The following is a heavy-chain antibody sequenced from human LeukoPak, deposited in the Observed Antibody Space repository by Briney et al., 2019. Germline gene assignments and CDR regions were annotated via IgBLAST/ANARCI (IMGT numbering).Heavy chain of an antibody. CDR1: GFTFSSYS. CDR2: ISSSSSYI. CDR3: ARDLKRRVYYDSSGSDDAFDI. D-gene: IGHD3-22*01. J-gene: IGHJ3*02. V-gene: IGHV3-21*01. Sequence: GGSLRLSCAASGFTFSSYSMNWVRQAPGKGREWVSSISSSSSYIYYADSVKGRFTISRDNAKNSLYLQMNSLRAEDTAVYYCARDLKRRVYYDSSGSDDAFDIWGQGTMVTVSS.